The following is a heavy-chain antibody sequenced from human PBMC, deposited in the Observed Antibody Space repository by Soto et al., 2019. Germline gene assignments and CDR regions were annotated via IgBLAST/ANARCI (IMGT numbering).Heavy chain of an antibody. V-gene: IGHV1-18*01. D-gene: IGHD5-12*01. Sequence: QVQLVQSGAEVKKPGASVKVSCKASGYTFTSHGISWVRQAPGQGLEWMGWISAYNVNSNYAQKLQGRVTMTQATSTSTAYMELRSVRSDYTAVYYCARYIVAVHGVYLDYWGQGTLVTVSS. J-gene: IGHJ4*02. CDR1: GYTFTSHG. CDR2: ISAYNVNS. CDR3: ARYIVAVHGVYLDY.